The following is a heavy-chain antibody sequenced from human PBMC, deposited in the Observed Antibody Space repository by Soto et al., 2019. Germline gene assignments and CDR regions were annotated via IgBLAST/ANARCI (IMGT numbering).Heavy chain of an antibody. D-gene: IGHD2-2*01. CDR2: INHSGST. CDR3: ARGTRGNNVVVPAAPLFDY. J-gene: IGHJ4*02. CDR1: GGSFSGYY. V-gene: IGHV4-34*01. Sequence: SETLSLTCAVYGGSFSGYYWSWIRQPPGKGLEWIGEINHSGSTNYNPSLKSRVTISVDTSKNQFSLKLSSVTAADTAVYYCARGTRGNNVVVPAAPLFDYWGQGTLVTVSS.